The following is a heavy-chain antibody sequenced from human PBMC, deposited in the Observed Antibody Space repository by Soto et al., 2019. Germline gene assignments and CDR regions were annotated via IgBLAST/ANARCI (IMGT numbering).Heavy chain of an antibody. J-gene: IGHJ6*02. Sequence: PGGSLRLSCAASGFTFSDYYMSWMRQAPGKGLEWVSYISSSGSTIYYADSVKGRFTISRDNAKNSLYLQMNSLRAEDTAVYYCARGLTTYYYYGMDVWGQGTTVTVSS. D-gene: IGHD1-1*01. V-gene: IGHV3-11*01. CDR3: ARGLTTYYYYGMDV. CDR1: GFTFSDYY. CDR2: ISSSGSTI.